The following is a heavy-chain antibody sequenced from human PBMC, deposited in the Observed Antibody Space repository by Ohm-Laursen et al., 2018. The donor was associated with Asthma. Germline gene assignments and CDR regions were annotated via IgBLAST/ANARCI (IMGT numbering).Heavy chain of an antibody. Sequence: GTLSLTCGVSGGSISTTIYYWAWMRQPPGKGLEWIGSISYTGRIYYNPSLKSRATPSLDTSRDLFSLKLRSVTAADTAVYYCARQFFGSSRPKLFDFWGQGLQVTVSS. V-gene: IGHV4-39*01. CDR3: ARQFFGSSRPKLFDF. D-gene: IGHD2/OR15-2a*01. J-gene: IGHJ4*02. CDR2: ISYTGRI. CDR1: GGSISTTIYY.